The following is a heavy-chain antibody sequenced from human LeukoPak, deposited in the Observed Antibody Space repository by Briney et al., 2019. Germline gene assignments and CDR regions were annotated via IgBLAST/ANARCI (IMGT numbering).Heavy chain of an antibody. J-gene: IGHJ4*02. Sequence: SETLSLTCSVSGYSIGGGYQWGWIRQPPGRGLEWMGSINYSGSTYDNPSLKSRVTLSLDTSKNQFFLRLSSVTAADTGVYYCARSELNDYSRYWGQGILVIVSS. CDR1: GYSIGGGYQ. CDR3: ARSELNDYSRY. D-gene: IGHD4-11*01. CDR2: INYSGST. V-gene: IGHV4-38-2*02.